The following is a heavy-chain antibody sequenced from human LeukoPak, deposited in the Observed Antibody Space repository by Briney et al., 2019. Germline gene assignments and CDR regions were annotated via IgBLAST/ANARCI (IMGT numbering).Heavy chain of an antibody. J-gene: IGHJ4*02. D-gene: IGHD6-13*01. Sequence: GGSLRLSCAASGFTFNNYWMSWVRQAPGKGLEWVANIKQDGSGLYYVESVKGRFTISRDNAKNSLYLRMTSLRAEDTAVYYCARGREAAAGYFDYWGQGTLVTVSS. V-gene: IGHV3-7*03. CDR3: ARGREAAAGYFDY. CDR2: IKQDGSGL. CDR1: GFTFNNYW.